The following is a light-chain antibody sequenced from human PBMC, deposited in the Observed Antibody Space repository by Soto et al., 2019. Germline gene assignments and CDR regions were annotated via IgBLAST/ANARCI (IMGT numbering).Light chain of an antibody. CDR2: NKN. CDR3: QAYDYSLTASV. V-gene: IGLV1-44*01. J-gene: IGLJ3*02. CDR1: RSNIGSHP. Sequence: QSVLTQPPSASGTPGQRVTVSCSGSRSNIGSHPVHWYQQLPGTAPKLLIFNKNLRPSGVPDRFSGSQSGTSASLAISGLQSEDEAHYYCQAYDYSLTASVFGGGTKVTVL.